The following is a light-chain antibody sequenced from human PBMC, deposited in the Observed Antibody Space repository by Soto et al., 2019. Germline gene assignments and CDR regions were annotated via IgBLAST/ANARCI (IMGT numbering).Light chain of an antibody. J-gene: IGKJ2*01. CDR1: LSFASSY. CDR3: HHYDSSPPYT. Sequence: EMLLTQSPATLSLSPGERATLSCRASLSFASSYLAWYQHKPGQAPRLLIYAASSRATGIPDRFIGSGSGTDFTLTISRLEPDDSAVYYCHHYDSSPPYTFGQGTKVDIK. CDR2: AAS. V-gene: IGKV3-20*01.